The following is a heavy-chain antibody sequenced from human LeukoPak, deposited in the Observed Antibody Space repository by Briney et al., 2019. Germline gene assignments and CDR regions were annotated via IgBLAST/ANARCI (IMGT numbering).Heavy chain of an antibody. CDR2: ISYDGSNK. J-gene: IGHJ4*02. Sequence: GGSLTLSCAASGFTFSIYAMHWVRQAPGQRLEQVAVISYDGSNKYYADSVKVRFTISRDNSKNTLYLQMNSLRAEDTAVYYCARDVNKVVVSTFDYWGQGTLVTVSS. V-gene: IGHV3-30*04. CDR3: ARDVNKVVVSTFDY. CDR1: GFTFSIYA. D-gene: IGHD3-22*01.